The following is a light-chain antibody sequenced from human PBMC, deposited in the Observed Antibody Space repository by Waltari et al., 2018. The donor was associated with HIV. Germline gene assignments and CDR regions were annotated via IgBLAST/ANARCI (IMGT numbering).Light chain of an antibody. V-gene: IGLV3-21*02. CDR3: QVWDSSTEHPYV. CDR2: DDS. J-gene: IGLJ1*01. Sequence: SSVLTQPPSLPVAPGQTARITCGGDIGCQSVHWHQHTPGRAPVVVVHDDSDRPSGIPERFSGSKSGNAATLAISRVEAGDEADYYCQVWDSSTEHPYVFGPGTKVTVL. CDR1: IGCQS.